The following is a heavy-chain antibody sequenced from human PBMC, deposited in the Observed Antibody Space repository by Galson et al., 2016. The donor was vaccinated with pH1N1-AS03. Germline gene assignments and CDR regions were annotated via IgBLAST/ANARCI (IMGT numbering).Heavy chain of an antibody. D-gene: IGHD2-15*01. J-gene: IGHJ5*02. V-gene: IGHV4-30-2*01. CDR2: IYESGRT. CDR3: ARDRTYCSGGSCYADGYDP. CDR1: GDSIRSGDYS. Sequence: LTCVVSGDSIRSGDYSWSWIRQTPGKGLESIGYIYESGRTYFSPSLKSRVTISIYRSKNQFSLELKSVTAADTAVYYCARDRTYCSGGSCYADGYDPWGQGILVTVSS.